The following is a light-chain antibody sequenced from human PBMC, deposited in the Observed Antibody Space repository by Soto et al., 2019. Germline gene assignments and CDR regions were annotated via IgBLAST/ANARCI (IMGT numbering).Light chain of an antibody. CDR3: EAWDSNSRV. J-gene: IGLJ1*01. CDR1: RGHSTYT. Sequence: QLVLTQSSSASASLGSSVKLTCTLSRGHSTYTIAWHQQQPGKAPRYLMKLEDSGSYSKGSGVPDRFSGSSSGLDRYLTISNFQFEDEAVYYCEAWDSNSRVFGTGTKLTVL. V-gene: IGLV4-60*02. CDR2: LEDSGSY.